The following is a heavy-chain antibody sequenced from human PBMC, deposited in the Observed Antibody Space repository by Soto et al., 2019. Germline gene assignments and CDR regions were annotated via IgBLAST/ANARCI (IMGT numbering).Heavy chain of an antibody. CDR1: GYTFTGYY. J-gene: IGHJ4*02. V-gene: IGHV1-2*02. CDR2: INPNSGGT. D-gene: IGHD7-27*01. CDR3: ARETEWGLEPVYYFDY. Sequence: QVQLVQSGAEVKKPGASVKVSCKASGYTFTGYYMHWVRQAPGQGLEWMGWINPNSGGTNYAQKWQGRGTRTRDTSSSTAYMELSRLRSDDTAVYYCARETEWGLEPVYYFDYWGQGTLVTVSS.